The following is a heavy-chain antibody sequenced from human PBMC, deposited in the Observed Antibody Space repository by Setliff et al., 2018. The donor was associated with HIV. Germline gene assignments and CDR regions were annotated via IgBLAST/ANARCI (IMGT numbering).Heavy chain of an antibody. J-gene: IGHJ5*02. V-gene: IGHV5-51*01. CDR3: ARQNCSSTSCYYNWFDP. Sequence: GESLKISCKGSGYSFTSYWIGWVRQMPGKGLEWMGIIYPGDSDTRYSPSFQGQVTISVDKSISTAYLQWSSLKASDTAMYYCARQNCSSTSCYYNWFDPWGQGTLVTVSS. CDR1: GYSFTSYW. CDR2: IYPGDSDT. D-gene: IGHD2-2*01.